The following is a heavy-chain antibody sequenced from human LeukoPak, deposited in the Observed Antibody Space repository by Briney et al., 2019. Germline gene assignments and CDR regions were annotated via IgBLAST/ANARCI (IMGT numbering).Heavy chain of an antibody. J-gene: IGHJ4*02. V-gene: IGHV3-30*02. CDR3: AKKKPGNGDIFDY. CDR2: MQLEGGHK. Sequence: PGGSLRLSCAASGFPFSKYGMHCVRQAPDKGREGVAYMQLEGGHKRHADSVKGPFTISRDNSKNTLFLQMDMLKAEDTAVYYCAKKKPGNGDIFDYWGQGTLLTVSS. CDR1: GFPFSKYG. D-gene: IGHD2-8*01.